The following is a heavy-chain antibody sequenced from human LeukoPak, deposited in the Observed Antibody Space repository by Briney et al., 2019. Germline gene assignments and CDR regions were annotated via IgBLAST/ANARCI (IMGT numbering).Heavy chain of an antibody. CDR3: ARVLYYDSGSYFDY. Sequence: QPGGSLRLSCAASGFTFDDYAMHWVRQAPGKGLEWVSLISGDGGSTYYADSVEGRFTISRDNSKNALYLQMNSLRAEDTAVFYCARVLYYDSGSYFDYWGQGTLVTVSS. CDR2: ISGDGGST. J-gene: IGHJ4*02. D-gene: IGHD3-10*01. V-gene: IGHV3-43*02. CDR1: GFTFDDYA.